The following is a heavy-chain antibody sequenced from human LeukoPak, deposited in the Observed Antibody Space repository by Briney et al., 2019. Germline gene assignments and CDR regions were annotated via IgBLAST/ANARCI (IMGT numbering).Heavy chain of an antibody. Sequence: SETLSLTCTVSGDSISRYYCSWIRQPAGKGLEWIGRIYTVGTTNYNPSLTSRVTMSVDTSKNQFSLKLTSVTAADTAVYYCARDRGDRNAFDIWGQGTMVTVSS. CDR1: GDSISRYY. CDR2: IYTVGTT. CDR3: ARDRGDRNAFDI. D-gene: IGHD3-10*01. J-gene: IGHJ3*02. V-gene: IGHV4-4*07.